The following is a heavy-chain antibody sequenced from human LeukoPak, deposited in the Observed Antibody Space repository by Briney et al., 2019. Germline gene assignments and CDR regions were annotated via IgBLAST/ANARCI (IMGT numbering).Heavy chain of an antibody. CDR2: IYHTGST. CDR3: TREPSP. Sequence: PSETLSLTCTVSGYSISSGYYWAWIRQPPGKGLEWIGNIYHTGSTNYKSPLKSRAAISLDTSKNQLSLKLRYVTAADTAVYYCTREPSPWGQGTLVTVSS. J-gene: IGHJ5*02. V-gene: IGHV4-38-2*02. CDR1: GYSISSGYY.